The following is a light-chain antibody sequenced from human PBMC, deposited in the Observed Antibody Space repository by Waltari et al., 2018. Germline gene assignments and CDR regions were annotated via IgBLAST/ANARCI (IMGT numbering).Light chain of an antibody. J-gene: IGKJ4*01. V-gene: IGKV4-1*01. Sequence: DFVMTQSPDPLAVSLGERATINCKSSQSVLYSSNNKNYLAWYQQKPGQPPKLLIYWASARESGVPDRFSGSGSGTDFTLTISSLQAEDVAVYYCQQYYSTPLTFGGGTKVEIK. CDR2: WAS. CDR1: QSVLYSSNNKNY. CDR3: QQYYSTPLT.